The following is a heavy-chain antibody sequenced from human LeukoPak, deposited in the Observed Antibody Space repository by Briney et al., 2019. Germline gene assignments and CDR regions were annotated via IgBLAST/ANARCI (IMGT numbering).Heavy chain of an antibody. CDR3: ARGGYYGSGNDFRFDP. CDR1: GGSISNFY. J-gene: IGHJ5*02. D-gene: IGHD3-10*01. Sequence: PSETLSLTCTVSGGSISNFYWSWIRQPPGKGLECIGYIYYSGSTNYKPSLKSRVTISVDTSKNQFSLKLSSVTAADTAVYYCARGGYYGSGNDFRFDPWGQGTLVTVSS. CDR2: IYYSGST. V-gene: IGHV4-59*01.